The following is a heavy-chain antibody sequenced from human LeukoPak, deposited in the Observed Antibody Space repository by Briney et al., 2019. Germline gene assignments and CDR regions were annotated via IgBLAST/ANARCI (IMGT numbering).Heavy chain of an antibody. D-gene: IGHD3-22*01. V-gene: IGHV1-8*01. CDR3: ARASYDSSGYYPDY. CDR2: MSPNSGNT. CDR1: GYTFTSYD. J-gene: IGHJ4*02. Sequence: ASVKVSCKASGYTFTSYDINWVRQATGQGLEWMGWMSPNSGNTGYAQKFQGRVTMTRNTSISTAYMELSSLRSEDTAVYYCARASYDSSGYYPDYWGQGTLVTVSS.